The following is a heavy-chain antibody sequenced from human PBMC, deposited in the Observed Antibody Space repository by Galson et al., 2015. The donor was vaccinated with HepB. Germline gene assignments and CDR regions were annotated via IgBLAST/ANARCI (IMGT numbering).Heavy chain of an antibody. Sequence: SLRLSCAASGFTFSSYGMHWVRQAPGKGLEWVAVISYDGSNKYYADSVKGRFTISRDNSKNTLYLQMNSLRAEDTAVYYCAKDLRAVAVPYFYYYGMDVWGQGTTVTVSS. CDR3: AKDLRAVAVPYFYYYGMDV. D-gene: IGHD6-19*01. CDR2: ISYDGSNK. CDR1: GFTFSSYG. V-gene: IGHV3-30*18. J-gene: IGHJ6*02.